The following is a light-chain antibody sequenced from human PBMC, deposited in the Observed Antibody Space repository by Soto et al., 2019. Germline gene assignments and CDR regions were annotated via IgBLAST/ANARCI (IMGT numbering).Light chain of an antibody. CDR1: QSVSDN. CDR2: GAS. CDR3: QQYNNWPLT. V-gene: IGKV3D-15*01. Sequence: EIVMTQSPATLSVSPGERATLSCRASQSVSDNLAWYQQKPGQAPRLLIYGASTRATGIPARFSGSGSGTEFTLTISSLQSEDFAVYSCQQYNNWPLTFGGGTKVEI. J-gene: IGKJ4*01.